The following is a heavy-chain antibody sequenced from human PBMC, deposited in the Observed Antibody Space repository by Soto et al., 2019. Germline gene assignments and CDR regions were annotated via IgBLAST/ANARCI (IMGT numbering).Heavy chain of an antibody. Sequence: SETLSLTCTVSGGSISSYYWSWIRQPAGKGLEWIGRIYTSGSTNYNPSLKSRVTMSVDTSKNQFSLKLSSVTAADTAVYYCARGSRPYYYDSMDYWGQGTLVTVSS. D-gene: IGHD3-22*01. CDR2: IYTSGST. J-gene: IGHJ4*02. V-gene: IGHV4-4*07. CDR3: ARGSRPYYYDSMDY. CDR1: GGSISSYY.